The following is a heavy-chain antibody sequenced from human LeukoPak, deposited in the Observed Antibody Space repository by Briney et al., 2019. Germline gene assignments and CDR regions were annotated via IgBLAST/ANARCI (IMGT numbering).Heavy chain of an antibody. CDR3: TRQRALTNFDY. V-gene: IGHV4-59*08. Sequence: PSETLSLTCTVSGGSISSYYWSWIRQPPGKGLEWIGYIYYSGSTNYNPSLKSRVTISVDTSKNQFSLKLSSVTAADAAVYYCTRQRALTNFDYWGQGTLVTGSS. CDR1: GGSISSYY. J-gene: IGHJ4*02. CDR2: IYYSGST.